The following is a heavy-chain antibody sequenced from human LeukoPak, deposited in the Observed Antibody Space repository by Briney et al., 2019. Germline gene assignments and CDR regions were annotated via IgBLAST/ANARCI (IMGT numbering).Heavy chain of an antibody. Sequence: SETLSLTCTVSGGSISSYYWSWIRQPAGKGLEWTGRIYTSGSTNYNPSLKSRVTMSVDTSKNQFSLKLSSVTAADTAVYYCARDYSHGYRRDAFDIWGQGTMVTVSS. CDR3: ARDYSHGYRRDAFDI. CDR2: IYTSGST. V-gene: IGHV4-4*07. CDR1: GGSISSYY. D-gene: IGHD5-18*01. J-gene: IGHJ3*02.